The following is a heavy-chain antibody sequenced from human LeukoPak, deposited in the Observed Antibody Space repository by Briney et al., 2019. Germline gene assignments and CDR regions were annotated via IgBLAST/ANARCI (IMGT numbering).Heavy chain of an antibody. CDR3: ARDSYYGDYGIDY. Sequence: SETLSLTCTVFYGSFSGYYWSWIRQPPGKGLEWIGSIYYSGSTYYNPSLKSRVTISVDTSKNQFSLKLSSVTAADTAVYYCARDSYYGDYGIDYWGQGTLVTVSS. V-gene: IGHV4-39*07. J-gene: IGHJ4*02. CDR2: IYYSGST. CDR1: YGSFSGYY. D-gene: IGHD4-17*01.